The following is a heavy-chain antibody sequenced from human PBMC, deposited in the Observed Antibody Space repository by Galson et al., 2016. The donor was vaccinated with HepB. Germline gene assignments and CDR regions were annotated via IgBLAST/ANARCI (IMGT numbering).Heavy chain of an antibody. J-gene: IGHJ4*02. Sequence: ETLSLTCAVSGGSFSGFYWSWIRQSPGRGLQWIGEVNPGGSTHYNPSLKSRVTISADTSKNQFSLKLSAVTAADTAVYYCARWPLGYCPSADCYTNDYWGQGILVTVSS. CDR1: GGSFSGFY. D-gene: IGHD2-2*02. CDR3: ARWPLGYCPSADCYTNDY. V-gene: IGHV4-34*01. CDR2: VNPGGST.